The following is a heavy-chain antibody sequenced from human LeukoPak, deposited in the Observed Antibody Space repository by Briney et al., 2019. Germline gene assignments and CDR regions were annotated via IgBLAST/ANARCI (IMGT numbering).Heavy chain of an antibody. CDR3: ARSPPEWELIFLGAFDI. D-gene: IGHD1-26*01. V-gene: IGHV3-30-3*01. CDR1: GFTFSSYA. Sequence: GGSLRLSCAASGFTFSSYAMHWVRQAPGKGLEWVAVISYDGSNKYYADSVKGRFTISRDNSKNTLYLQMNSLRAEDTAVYYCARSPPEWELIFLGAFDIWGQGTMVTVSS. J-gene: IGHJ3*02. CDR2: ISYDGSNK.